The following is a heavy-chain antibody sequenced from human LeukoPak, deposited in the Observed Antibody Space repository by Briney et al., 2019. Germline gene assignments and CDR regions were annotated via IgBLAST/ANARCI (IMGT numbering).Heavy chain of an antibody. CDR2: IYPGDSDT. D-gene: IGHD3-9*01. CDR3: ARHGGGRYFDWLNNWFDP. CDR1: GYRFTSYW. Sequence: GESLKISCKGSGYRFTSYWIGWVRPMPGKGLEWMGIIYPGDSDTRYSPSFQGQVTISADKSISTAYLQWSSLKASDTAMYYCARHGGGRYFDWLNNWFDPWGQGTLVTVSS. J-gene: IGHJ5*02. V-gene: IGHV5-51*01.